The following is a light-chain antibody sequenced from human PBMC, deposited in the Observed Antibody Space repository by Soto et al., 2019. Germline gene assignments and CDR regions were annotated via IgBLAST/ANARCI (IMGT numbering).Light chain of an antibody. CDR2: GAS. CDR3: QQYSNSPPEFT. CDR1: QSISSSY. V-gene: IGKV3-20*01. Sequence: EIVLTQSPGTLSLSPGERATLSCRASQSISSSYLAWYQQRPDQAPRLLIFGASYRATGIPDRFSGSGSGTDFTLTISRLEPEDFAVYYCQQYSNSPPEFTFGPGTRVDSK. J-gene: IGKJ3*01.